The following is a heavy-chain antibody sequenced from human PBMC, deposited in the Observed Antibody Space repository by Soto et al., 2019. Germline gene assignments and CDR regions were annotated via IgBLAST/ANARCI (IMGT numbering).Heavy chain of an antibody. CDR2: ISGSGGST. V-gene: IGHV3-23*01. CDR3: AKEIPSHDYYDSSGYYPV. Sequence: PGGSLRLSCAASGFTFSSYAMSWVRQAPGKGLEWVSAISGSGGSTYYADSVKGRFTISRDNSKNTLYLQMNSLRAEDTAVYYCAKEIPSHDYYDSSGYYPVWGQGTLVTVSS. D-gene: IGHD3-22*01. CDR1: GFTFSSYA. J-gene: IGHJ4*02.